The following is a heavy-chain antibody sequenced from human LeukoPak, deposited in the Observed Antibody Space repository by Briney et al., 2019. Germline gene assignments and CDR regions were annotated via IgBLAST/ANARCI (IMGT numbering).Heavy chain of an antibody. CDR2: ISSGSSAI. Sequence: GGSLRLSCEASGFTFTTYSMTWVRQAPGKGLEWVSIISSGSSAIFSADALKGRFTISRDDAKNLLYLDMNSLRAEDTAVYYCAKAGAVVVVAAKYFDYWGQGTLVTVSS. CDR1: GFTFTTYS. V-gene: IGHV3-21*01. CDR3: AKAGAVVVVAAKYFDY. D-gene: IGHD2-15*01. J-gene: IGHJ4*02.